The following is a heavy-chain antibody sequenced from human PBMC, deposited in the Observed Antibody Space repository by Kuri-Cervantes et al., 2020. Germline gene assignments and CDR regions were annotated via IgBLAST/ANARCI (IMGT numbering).Heavy chain of an antibody. D-gene: IGHD3-3*01. Sequence: SLKISCAASGFTFDDYAMHWVRQAPGKGLEWVSGISWNTDNIDYANSVKGRFTISRDNAENTLYLQMNSLRAEDTAVYYCVRAKSAYDTTGRFDYWGQGALVTVSS. V-gene: IGHV3-9*01. CDR3: VRAKSAYDTTGRFDY. CDR2: ISWNTDNI. J-gene: IGHJ4*02. CDR1: GFTFDDYA.